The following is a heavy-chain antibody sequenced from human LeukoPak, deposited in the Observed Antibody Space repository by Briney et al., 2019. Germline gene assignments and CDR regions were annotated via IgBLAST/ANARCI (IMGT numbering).Heavy chain of an antibody. CDR1: GGSIGTYY. CDR2: IYYSGST. Sequence: PSETLSLTCTVSGGSIGTYYWSWIRQPPGKGLEWIGYIYYSGSTNFNPSLKSRVIISVDTSKNQFSLKLSSVTAADTAVYYCARISSGGYHIKYYFDYWGQGNLVTVSS. J-gene: IGHJ4*02. D-gene: IGHD3-22*01. V-gene: IGHV4-59*01. CDR3: ARISSGGYHIKYYFDY.